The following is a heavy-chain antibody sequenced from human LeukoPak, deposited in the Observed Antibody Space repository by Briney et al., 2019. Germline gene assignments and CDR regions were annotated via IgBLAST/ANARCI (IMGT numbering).Heavy chain of an antibody. CDR2: INTNSGNP. V-gene: IGHV7-4-1*02. CDR1: GYTFTNYA. J-gene: IGHJ5*02. D-gene: IGHD2-2*02. CDR3: ARSFVVVPGAIDWFDP. Sequence: ASVKVSCKAPGYTFTNYAMNWVRQAPGQGLEWMGWINTNSGNPAYAQGFTGRFVFSLDTSVSTAYLQISSLRAEDTAMYYCARSFVVVPGAIDWFDPWGQGTLVTVSS.